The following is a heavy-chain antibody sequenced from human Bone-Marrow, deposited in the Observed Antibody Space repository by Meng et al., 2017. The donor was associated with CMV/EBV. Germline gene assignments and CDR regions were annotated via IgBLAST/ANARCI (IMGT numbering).Heavy chain of an antibody. D-gene: IGHD2-8*01. V-gene: IGHV3-11*01. Sequence: LSLTCAASGFTFSDYYMSWIRQAPGKGLEWVSYISSSGSTIYYADSVKGRFTISRDNAKNSLYLQMNSLRAEDTAVYYCARAPCRVGVCYMYGYYYGMDVWGQGTTVTGSS. CDR2: ISSSGSTI. CDR3: ARAPCRVGVCYMYGYYYGMDV. CDR1: GFTFSDYY. J-gene: IGHJ6*01.